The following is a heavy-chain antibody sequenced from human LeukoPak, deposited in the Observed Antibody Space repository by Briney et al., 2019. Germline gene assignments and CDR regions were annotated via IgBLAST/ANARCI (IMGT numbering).Heavy chain of an antibody. J-gene: IGHJ6*02. V-gene: IGHV4-34*01. Sequence: SETLSLTCAVYGGSFSNYYWSWIRQTPGKGLEWIGEITHSGSTSYNPSLKSRVTISLDTSKNQFSLKMGSVTASDTAVYYCARTGTTHYQYYGTDVWGQGTTVTVSS. CDR2: ITHSGST. CDR1: GGSFSNYY. D-gene: IGHD1-1*01. CDR3: ARTGTTHYQYYGTDV.